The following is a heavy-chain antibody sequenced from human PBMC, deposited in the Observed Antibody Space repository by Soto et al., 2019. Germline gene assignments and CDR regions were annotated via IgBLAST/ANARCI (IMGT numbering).Heavy chain of an antibody. CDR2: IYPGDSDT. D-gene: IGHD1-7*01. CDR3: ARQQGDGLELYPRYYYYGMDV. V-gene: IGHV5-51*01. CDR1: GYSFTSYW. J-gene: IGHJ6*02. Sequence: PGESLKISCKGSGYSFTSYWIGWVRQMPGKGLEWVGIIYPGDSDTRYSPSFQGQVTISADKSISTAYLQWSSLKASDTAMYYCARQQGDGLELYPRYYYYGMDVWGQGTTVTVSS.